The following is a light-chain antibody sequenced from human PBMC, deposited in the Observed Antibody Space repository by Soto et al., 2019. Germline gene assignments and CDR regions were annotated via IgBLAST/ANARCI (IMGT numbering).Light chain of an antibody. CDR3: QQNYSSPRT. J-gene: IGKJ1*01. V-gene: IGKV1-8*01. CDR1: QGISSY. Sequence: AILMTQSPASLSASTGDRVTLTCRASQGISSYLAWYQQKPGKAPKLLIYAASTLQGGVPSRFSGSGSGTDFTLTSSFLQSEYVTTYYCQQNYSSPRTFGQGTKVDIK. CDR2: AAS.